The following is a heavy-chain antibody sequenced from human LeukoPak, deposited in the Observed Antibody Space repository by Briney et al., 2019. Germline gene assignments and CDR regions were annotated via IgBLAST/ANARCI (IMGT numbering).Heavy chain of an antibody. CDR1: GYTFTGYY. CDR2: INPNSGGT. J-gene: IGHJ3*02. Sequence: ASVMVSCKASGYTFTGYYMHWVRQAPGQGLEWMGRINPNSGGTNYAQKFQGRVTMTRDTSISTAYMELSRLRSDDTAVYYCARDSPYYYDSSGFDAFDIWGQGTMVTVSS. CDR3: ARDSPYYYDSSGFDAFDI. V-gene: IGHV1-2*06. D-gene: IGHD3-22*01.